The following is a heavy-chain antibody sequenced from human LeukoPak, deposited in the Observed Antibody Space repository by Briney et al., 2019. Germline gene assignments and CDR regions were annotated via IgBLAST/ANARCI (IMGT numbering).Heavy chain of an antibody. V-gene: IGHV4-39*01. D-gene: IGHD2-21*02. CDR2: FYYSGST. CDR3: ARHDCGGGCYVDY. J-gene: IGHJ4*02. Sequence: PSETLSLTCTVSGGSISSSSYYWGWIRQPPGKGLEWIGSFYYSGSTYYNPSLKSRVTMSVDTSKNQFSLKLSSVTAADTAVYYCARHDCGGGCYVDYWGQGTLVTVSS. CDR1: GGSISSSSYY.